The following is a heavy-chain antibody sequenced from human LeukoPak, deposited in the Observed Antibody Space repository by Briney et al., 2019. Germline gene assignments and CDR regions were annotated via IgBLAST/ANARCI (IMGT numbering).Heavy chain of an antibody. J-gene: IGHJ5*02. V-gene: IGHV4-59*01. D-gene: IGHD6-13*01. CDR3: AKRGYSSSWSS. CDR1: GVSIRSYY. CDR2: ISDSGST. Sequence: KSSETLSLTCSVSGVSIRSYYWSWIRQFPGKGLEWIGYISDSGSTNYNPSLKSRVSISRDASKNQFSLRLTFVTAADTAVYFCAKRGYSSSWSSWGQGTLVTVSS.